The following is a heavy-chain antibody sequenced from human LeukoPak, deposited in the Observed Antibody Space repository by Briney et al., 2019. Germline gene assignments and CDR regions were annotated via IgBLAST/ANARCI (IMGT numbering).Heavy chain of an antibody. CDR1: GFPFNYHY. V-gene: IGHV3-11*04. Sequence: GGSLRLSCAASGFPFNYHYMTWIRQAPGKGLEWISYISSTGSIIYYADSVKGRFTISRDDAENSLYLQMNSLRPEDTSVYYVATENRDNIWHYYLDYWAREPWSPSP. D-gene: IGHD3-16*01. CDR3: ATENRDNIWHYYLDY. J-gene: IGHJ4*02. CDR2: ISSTGSII.